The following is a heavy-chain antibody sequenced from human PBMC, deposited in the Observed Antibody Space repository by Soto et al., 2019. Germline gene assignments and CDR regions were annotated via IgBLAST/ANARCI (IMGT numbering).Heavy chain of an antibody. CDR1: IPPVSITTYR. J-gene: IGHJ6*02. CDR3: ARLYGYCSRGSCHCHYAMDV. Sequence: PSKTRSLTCTFTIPPVSITTYRWGWLRQPPGKGLEWVASVYYGGLSYYNPSLNSRVTISVDTSKNQFSLKTTALTAADTAVYYFARLYGYCSRGSCHCHYAMDVWGQGTTVTVSS. CDR2: VYYGGLS. V-gene: IGHV4-39*01. D-gene: IGHD2-15*01.